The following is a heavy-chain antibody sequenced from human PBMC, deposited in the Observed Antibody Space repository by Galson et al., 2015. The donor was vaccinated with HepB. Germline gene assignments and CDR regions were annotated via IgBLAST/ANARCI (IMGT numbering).Heavy chain of an antibody. CDR3: ARDVGGELWFGEFNWFDP. CDR1: GFTSSSYW. CDR2: IKQDGSEK. D-gene: IGHD3-10*01. Sequence: SLRLSCAASGFTSSSYWMSWVRQAPGRGLEWVANIKQDGSEKYYVDSVKGRFTISRDNAKNSLYLQMNSLRAEDTAVYYCARDVGGELWFGEFNWFDPWGQGTLVTVSS. J-gene: IGHJ5*02. V-gene: IGHV3-7*03.